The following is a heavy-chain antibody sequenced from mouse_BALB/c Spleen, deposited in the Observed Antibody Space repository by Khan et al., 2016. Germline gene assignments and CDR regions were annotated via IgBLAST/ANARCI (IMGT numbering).Heavy chain of an antibody. V-gene: IGHV3-2*02. CDR3: ARSGNYVDW. CDR2: ISSSGIT. Sequence: EVQLQESGPGLVKPSQSLSLTCTVTGYSLTSHFAWNWIRQFPGDKLEWMGYISSSGITSYNPSLKSRTSITRDASKSQFFMQLNSVTPEDTATYYCARSGNYVDWGDQGTTLTVSA. J-gene: IGHJ2*01. D-gene: IGHD1-3*01. CDR1: GYSLTSHFA.